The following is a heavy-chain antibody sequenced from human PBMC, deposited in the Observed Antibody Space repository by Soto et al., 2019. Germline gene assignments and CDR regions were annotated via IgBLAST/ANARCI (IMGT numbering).Heavy chain of an antibody. J-gene: IGHJ4*02. Sequence: GWSLRLSCAASGFTFGNYWMHWVRQAPGKGLEWVSRMTSDGTTTNYADSVKGRFTVSRDNAKNTLYLQMNSLRAEDTAMYYCARAEVDYWGPGTLVTVSS. V-gene: IGHV3-74*01. CDR3: ARAEVDY. CDR2: MTSDGTTT. CDR1: GFTFGNYW.